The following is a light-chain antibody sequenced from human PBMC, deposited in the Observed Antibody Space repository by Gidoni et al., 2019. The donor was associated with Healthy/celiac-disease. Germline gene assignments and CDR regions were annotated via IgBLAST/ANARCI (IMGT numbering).Light chain of an antibody. V-gene: IGKV3-11*01. J-gene: IGKJ4*01. CDR1: QSVSSY. Sequence: EIVFTQSPATLSLSPGERATLSCRASQSVSSYLAWYQQKHGQAPRLLIYDASNRATGIPARFSGSGSGTDFTLTISSLEPEDFEVYYCQQRSNWPPLTFGGGTKVEIK. CDR3: QQRSNWPPLT. CDR2: DAS.